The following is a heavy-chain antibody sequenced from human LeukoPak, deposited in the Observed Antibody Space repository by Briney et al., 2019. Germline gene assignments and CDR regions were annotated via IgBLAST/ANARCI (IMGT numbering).Heavy chain of an antibody. Sequence: ASVKVSCKASGYTFTSYGISWVRQAPGQGLEWMGWISAYNGNTNYAQKLQGRVTMTTDASTSTAYMELRSLRSDDTAVYYCARVPPGLTYYYDSSGYYSLDYWGQGTLVTVSS. J-gene: IGHJ4*02. CDR2: ISAYNGNT. CDR1: GYTFTSYG. CDR3: ARVPPGLTYYYDSSGYYSLDY. V-gene: IGHV1-18*01. D-gene: IGHD3-22*01.